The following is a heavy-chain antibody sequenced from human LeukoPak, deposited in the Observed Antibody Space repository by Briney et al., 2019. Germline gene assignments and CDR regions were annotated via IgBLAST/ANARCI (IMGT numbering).Heavy chain of an antibody. CDR2: IYHSGST. CDR1: GYSISSGYY. Sequence: SETLSLTCTVSGYSISSGYYWGWIRQPPGKGLEWIGSIYHSGSTYYNPSLKSRVTISVDTSKNQFSLKLSSVTAADTAVYYCARVGSSTTYYYYIDVWGKGTTVTVSS. V-gene: IGHV4-38-2*02. D-gene: IGHD2-2*01. CDR3: ARVGSSTTYYYYIDV. J-gene: IGHJ6*03.